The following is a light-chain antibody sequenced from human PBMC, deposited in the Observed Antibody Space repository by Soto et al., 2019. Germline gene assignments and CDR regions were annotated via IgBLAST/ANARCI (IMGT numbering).Light chain of an antibody. CDR1: SSDVGSYNL. V-gene: IGLV2-23*02. Sequence: QSVLTQPASVSGSPVQSITISCTGTSSDVGSYNLVSWYQQHPGKAPKLMIYEVSKRPSGVSNRFSGSKSGNTASLTISGLQAKDKADYYCCSYAGSSTYVFGTGTKVTVL. J-gene: IGLJ1*01. CDR2: EVS. CDR3: CSYAGSSTYV.